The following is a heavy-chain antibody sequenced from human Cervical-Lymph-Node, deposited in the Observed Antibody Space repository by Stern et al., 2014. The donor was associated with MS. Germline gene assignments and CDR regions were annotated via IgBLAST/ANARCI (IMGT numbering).Heavy chain of an antibody. CDR3: ALDPQL. CDR2: IYYNNET. V-gene: IGHV2-5*01. J-gene: IGHJ4*02. CDR1: GFSFNTRGVG. Sequence: QVTLRESGPTLVKPTQTLTLTCTFSGFSFNTRGVGVGWSRQSPGKALEWLALIYYNNETRYSPSLRSRLTISRDTSKNQVVLTMANMDPVDTATYYCALDPQLWGQGVRVTVSS.